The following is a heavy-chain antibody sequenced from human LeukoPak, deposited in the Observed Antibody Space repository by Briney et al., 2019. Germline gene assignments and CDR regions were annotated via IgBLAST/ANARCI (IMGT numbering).Heavy chain of an antibody. V-gene: IGHV3-23*01. D-gene: IGHD4-17*01. CDR1: GFSFSSFA. CDR3: TKDPNGDYIGAFDP. CDR2: ITGGHYAT. J-gene: IGHJ5*02. Sequence: GGSLRLTCAASGFSFSSFAMTWVRPAPRKGLEWVSSITGGHYATYNTDSVKGRFTISRDNAENTLYLQMDSLRADDTAIYYCTKDPNGDYIGAFDPWGQGTLVTVSS.